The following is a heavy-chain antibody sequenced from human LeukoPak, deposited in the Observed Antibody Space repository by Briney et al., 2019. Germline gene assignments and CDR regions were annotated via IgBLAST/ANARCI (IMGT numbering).Heavy chain of an antibody. Sequence: PSETLSLTCAVYGGSFSGYYWSWIRQPPGKGLECIGEINHSGSTNYNPSLKSRVTISVDTSKNQFSLKLTSVTAADTAVYYCARVVNWGSPDAFDVWGQGAMITVSS. D-gene: IGHD7-27*01. V-gene: IGHV4-34*01. CDR3: ARVVNWGSPDAFDV. CDR1: GGSFSGYY. J-gene: IGHJ3*01. CDR2: INHSGST.